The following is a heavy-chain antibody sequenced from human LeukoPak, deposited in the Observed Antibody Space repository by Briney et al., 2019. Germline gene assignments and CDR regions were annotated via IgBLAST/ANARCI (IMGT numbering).Heavy chain of an antibody. Sequence: PSETLSLTCTVDGGSISSSSYDWGGIRETGGKGGEWIGNIYYSGSTYYYPSLKSRVTISVDTSKNQFSLKLSSVTAADTAVYYCARLPSGYSSSWYDYFDYWGQGTLVTVSS. CDR3: ARLPSGYSSSWYDYFDY. D-gene: IGHD6-13*01. CDR2: IYYSGST. J-gene: IGHJ4*02. CDR1: GGSISSSSYD. V-gene: IGHV4-39*01.